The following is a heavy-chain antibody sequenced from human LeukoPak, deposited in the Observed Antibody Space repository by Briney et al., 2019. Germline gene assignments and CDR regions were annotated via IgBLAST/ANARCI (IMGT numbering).Heavy chain of an antibody. CDR1: GFTFSSYA. D-gene: IGHD3-10*01. J-gene: IGHJ4*02. CDR3: AKDPYYYGSGSGDYDFDY. CDR2: ISGSGGST. Sequence: PGGSLRLSCAASGFTFSSYAMSWVRQAPGKGLEWVSTISGSGGSTYYADSVKGRFTISRDNSQNMLYVQMSSLRVGDTAVYFCAKDPYYYGSGSGDYDFDYWGQGTLVTVSS. V-gene: IGHV3-23*01.